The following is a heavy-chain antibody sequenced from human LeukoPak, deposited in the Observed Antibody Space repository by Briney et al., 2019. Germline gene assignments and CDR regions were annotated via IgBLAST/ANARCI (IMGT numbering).Heavy chain of an antibody. J-gene: IGHJ5*02. V-gene: IGHV4-59*01. CDR1: GCSISSYY. CDR2: IYYSGST. D-gene: IGHD4-23*01. Sequence: SETLSLTCTVSGCSISSYYWSWIRQPPGKGLEWIGYIYYSGSTNYNPSLKSRVTISVDTSKNQFSLKLSSVTAADTAVYYCARDGMAGNSWAFDPWGQGTLVTVSS. CDR3: ARDGMAGNSWAFDP.